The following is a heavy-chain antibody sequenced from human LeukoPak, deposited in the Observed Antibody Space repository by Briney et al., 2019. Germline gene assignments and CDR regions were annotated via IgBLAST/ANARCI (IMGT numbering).Heavy chain of an antibody. CDR3: ALTRIAVAGVFDY. CDR2: IYYSGSA. Sequence: SETLSLTCTVSGGSISSYYWSWIRQPPGKGLEWIGYIYYSGSANYNPSLKSRVTISVDTSKNQFSLELSSVTAADTAVYYCALTRIAVAGVFDYWGQGTLVTVSS. CDR1: GGSISSYY. D-gene: IGHD6-19*01. V-gene: IGHV4-59*08. J-gene: IGHJ4*02.